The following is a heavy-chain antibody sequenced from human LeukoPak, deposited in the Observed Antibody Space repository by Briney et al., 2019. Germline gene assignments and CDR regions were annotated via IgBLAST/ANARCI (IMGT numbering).Heavy chain of an antibody. CDR2: ISSSSSII. V-gene: IGHV3-48*02. CDR3: ARGGYDLDAFDV. D-gene: IGHD5-12*01. J-gene: IGHJ3*01. CDR1: GFTFSSYS. Sequence: GGALRLSCAASGFTFSSYSMNWVRRAPGKGVEWVSYISSSSSIIFYADSVEGRFIISRDNAKNSLYLQMSSLRDEDTAVYYCARGGYDLDAFDVWGQGTMVTVSS.